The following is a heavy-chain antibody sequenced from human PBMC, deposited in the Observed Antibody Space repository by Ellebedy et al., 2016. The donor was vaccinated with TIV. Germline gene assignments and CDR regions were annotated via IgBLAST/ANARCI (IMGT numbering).Heavy chain of an antibody. J-gene: IGHJ4*02. CDR1: GFTFSSYA. CDR3: ARDWAGTYYYGSGSHDY. Sequence: GGSLRLSCSASGFTFSSYAMHWVRQAPGKGLEYVSAISSNGGSTYYADSVKGRFTISRDNSKNTLYLQMSSLRAEDTAVYYCARDWAGTYYYGSGSHDYWGQGTLVTVSS. D-gene: IGHD3-10*01. V-gene: IGHV3-64D*06. CDR2: ISSNGGST.